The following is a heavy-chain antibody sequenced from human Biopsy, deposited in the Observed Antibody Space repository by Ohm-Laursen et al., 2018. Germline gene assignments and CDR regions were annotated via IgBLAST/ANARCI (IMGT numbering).Heavy chain of an antibody. D-gene: IGHD6-25*01. CDR3: AREAAIIDPRTRAFDY. CDR2: LYNTGGT. V-gene: IGHV4-59*01. Sequence: SETLSLTCNISGGSISSYQWTWIRQPPGKGLEWIGYLYNTGGTNYNPSLKSRVTISVDTSKNQFSLKLRSVTAADTAVYYCAREAAIIDPRTRAFDYWGQGTTVTVSS. CDR1: GGSISSYQ. J-gene: IGHJ4*03.